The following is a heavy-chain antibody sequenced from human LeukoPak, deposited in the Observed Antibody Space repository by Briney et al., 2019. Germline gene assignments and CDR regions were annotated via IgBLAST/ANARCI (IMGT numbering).Heavy chain of an antibody. CDR3: ASRVYSGSYEYYYYYYMDV. CDR1: GGTFSSYA. J-gene: IGHJ6*03. D-gene: IGHD1-26*01. Sequence: ASVKVSCKASGGTFSSYAISWVRQAPGQGLEWMGGIIPIFGTANYAQKVQGRVTITTDESTSTAYMELSSLKSEDTAVYYCASRVYSGSYEYYYYYYMDVWGKGTTVTVSS. CDR2: IIPIFGTA. V-gene: IGHV1-69*05.